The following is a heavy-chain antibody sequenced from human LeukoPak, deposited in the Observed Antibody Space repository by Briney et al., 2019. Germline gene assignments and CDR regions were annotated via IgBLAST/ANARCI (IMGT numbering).Heavy chain of an antibody. Sequence: ASVKVSCKASGYTFTGYYMHWVRQAPGQGPEWMGWINPNSGGTNYAQKFQGRVTMTRDTSISTAYMELSRLRSDDTAVYYCARIDDSSGYYYRYWGQGTLVTASS. CDR2: INPNSGGT. J-gene: IGHJ4*02. V-gene: IGHV1-2*02. CDR3: ARIDDSSGYYYRY. CDR1: GYTFTGYY. D-gene: IGHD3-22*01.